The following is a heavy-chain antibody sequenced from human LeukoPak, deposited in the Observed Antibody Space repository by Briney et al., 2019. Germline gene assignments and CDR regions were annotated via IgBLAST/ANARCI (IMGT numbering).Heavy chain of an antibody. J-gene: IGHJ4*02. CDR3: ARHYYDSSGYLDY. Sequence: SETLSLTCTVSGYSISNGYYWGWIRQPPGKGLEWIGSIYHSGSIYYNPSLKSRVTISVDTSKNQLSLKLSSVTAADTAVYYCARHYYDSSGYLDYWGQGTLVTVSS. V-gene: IGHV4-38-2*02. CDR2: IYHSGSI. CDR1: GYSISNGYY. D-gene: IGHD3-22*01.